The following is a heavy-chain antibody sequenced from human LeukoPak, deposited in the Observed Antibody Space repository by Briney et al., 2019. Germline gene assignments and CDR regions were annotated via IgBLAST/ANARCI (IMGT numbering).Heavy chain of an antibody. Sequence: GGSLRLSCAASGFTFSSYSMNWVRQAPGKGLEWVSSISSGSSYIYYADSVKGRFTISRDNAKNSLYLQMNSLRAEDTAVYYCARENWNYAMDYWGQGTLVTVSS. V-gene: IGHV3-21*01. D-gene: IGHD1-7*01. CDR3: ARENWNYAMDY. CDR2: ISSGSSYI. J-gene: IGHJ4*02. CDR1: GFTFSSYS.